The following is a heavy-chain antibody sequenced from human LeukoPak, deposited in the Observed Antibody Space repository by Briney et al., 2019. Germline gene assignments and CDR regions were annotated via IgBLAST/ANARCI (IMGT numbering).Heavy chain of an antibody. CDR3: AKDRTRYYDLTPFDY. J-gene: IGHJ4*02. CDR2: ISSSSSTI. CDR1: GFTFSSYS. V-gene: IGHV3-48*01. Sequence: GGSLRLSCAASGFTFSSYSMNWVRQAPGKGLEWVSYISSSSSTIYYADSVKGRFTISRDNSKNTLYLQMNSLRAEDTAVYYCAKDRTRYYDLTPFDYWGQGTLVTVSS. D-gene: IGHD3-22*01.